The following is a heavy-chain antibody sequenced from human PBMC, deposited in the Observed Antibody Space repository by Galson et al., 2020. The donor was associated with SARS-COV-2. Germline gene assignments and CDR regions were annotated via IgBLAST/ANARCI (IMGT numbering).Heavy chain of an antibody. V-gene: IGHV4-34*01. Sequence: SETLSLTCAVYGGSFSGYSWTWIRQPPGKGLEWIGETTLGGNTNYSPSLRSRVTFSLDTSKSQFSLKLTSVTAADTALYYCARGHRGVVPSPVLGLGPFDSYYYMDVWGKGTTGAVSS. CDR2: TTLGGNT. CDR3: ARGHRGVVPSPVLGLGPFDSYYYMDV. J-gene: IGHJ6*03. CDR1: GGSFSGYS. D-gene: IGHD3-10*01.